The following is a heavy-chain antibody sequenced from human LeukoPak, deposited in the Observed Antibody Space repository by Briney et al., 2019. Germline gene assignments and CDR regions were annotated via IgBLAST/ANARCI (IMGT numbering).Heavy chain of an antibody. J-gene: IGHJ4*02. V-gene: IGHV5-10-1*01. CDR2: IDPSDSYT. D-gene: IGHD6-13*01. CDR3: ARDPGAQIYAGTLANDY. CDR1: GYSFTTYW. Sequence: PGESLRISCKGSGYSFTTYWITWVRQMPGKGLEWMGRIDPSDSYTNYSPSFQGHVTISADKSISTANLELSRLRSDDTAVYYCARDPGAQIYAGTLANDYWGQGTLVTVSS.